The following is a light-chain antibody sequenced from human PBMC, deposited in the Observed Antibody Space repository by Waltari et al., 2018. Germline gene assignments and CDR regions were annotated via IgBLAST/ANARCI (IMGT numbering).Light chain of an antibody. V-gene: IGLV2-14*03. J-gene: IGLJ2*01. CDR3: SSQSSNSVVL. CDR2: DVS. Sequence: SALTHSASVSGFPGPAITIPCTGTSSYVGGYNSASWYQDHPGQAPNVIIYDVSNRPSGVSDRFSGSKSGNTASLTISGLQAEDEADYYCSSQSSNSVVLFGGGTKLTVL. CDR1: SSYVGGYNS.